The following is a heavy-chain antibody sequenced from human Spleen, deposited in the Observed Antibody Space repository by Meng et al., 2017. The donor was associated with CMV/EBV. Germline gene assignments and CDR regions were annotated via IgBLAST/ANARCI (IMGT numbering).Heavy chain of an antibody. CDR1: GYSFTDYY. V-gene: IGHV1-2*02. D-gene: IGHD1-20*01. CDR2: INPNSDAT. Sequence: QGHLVQSGAEVKKPGTSMKVSCKASGYSFTDYYIHWVRQAPGQGLEWMGWINPNSDATRYSQKFQGRVTMTRDTSITTLYMELGRLTSDDTAVYYCARDGVTGIRDFDYWGQGTLVTVSS. CDR3: ARDGVTGIRDFDY. J-gene: IGHJ4*02.